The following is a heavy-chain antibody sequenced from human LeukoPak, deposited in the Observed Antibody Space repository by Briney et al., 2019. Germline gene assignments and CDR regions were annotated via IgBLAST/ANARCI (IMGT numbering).Heavy chain of an antibody. J-gene: IGHJ4*02. V-gene: IGHV3-21*01. CDR3: ARGGIYSQGFDY. CDR1: GFTFSGYS. D-gene: IGHD6-13*01. Sequence: GGPLRLSCAASGFTFSGYSMNWVRQAPGKGLEWVSSISTTSDYIHYADSLKGRVAISRDNAKNSLYLQMNSLRAEDTAVYYCARGGIYSQGFDYWGQGSLVTVSS. CDR2: ISTTSDYI.